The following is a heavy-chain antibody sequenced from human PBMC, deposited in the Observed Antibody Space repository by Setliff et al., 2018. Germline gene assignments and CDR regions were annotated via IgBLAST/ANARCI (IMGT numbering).Heavy chain of an antibody. J-gene: IGHJ6*03. CDR2: IIPMFGT. Sequence: SVKVSCKASGGTFSSYVISWVREAPGQGLEWMGGIIPMFGTNYAQKFQGRATIIADESTSTAYMELSSLGSEDTAVYYCARSAIRGTTKKYYYYMDVWVKGTTVTVSS. V-gene: IGHV1-69*13. CDR1: GGTFSSYV. D-gene: IGHD1-7*01. CDR3: ARSAIRGTTKKYYYYMDV.